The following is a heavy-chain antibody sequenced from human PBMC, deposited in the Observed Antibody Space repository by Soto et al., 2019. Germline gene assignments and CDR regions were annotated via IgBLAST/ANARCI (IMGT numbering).Heavy chain of an antibody. CDR2: IYYSGST. J-gene: IGHJ6*02. CDR3: ARALQTAIGFKYYYYGMDV. CDR1: GGSISSGGYY. V-gene: IGHV4-31*03. Sequence: SETLSLTCTVSGGSISSGGYYWSWIRQHPGKGLEWIGYIYYSGSTYYNPSLKSRVTKSVDTSKSQFSLKLSSVTAAETAVYYCARALQTAIGFKYYYYGMDVWGQGTTVTVSS. D-gene: IGHD2-21*02.